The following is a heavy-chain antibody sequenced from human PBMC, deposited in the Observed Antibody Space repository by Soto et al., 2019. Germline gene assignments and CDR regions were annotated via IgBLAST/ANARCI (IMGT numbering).Heavy chain of an antibody. Sequence: QVQLVESGGAWAKPGGSLRLSCAVSGFTFSDYFMTWIRQAPGKGLEWVSYIRSSDRFTNHADSVKGRFTISRDNANNSLSLEMNDLRAEDTAVYFCVRVGHDGSYFAYWGQGTLVTVSS. CDR1: GFTFSDYF. D-gene: IGHD3-10*01. CDR2: IRSSDRFT. CDR3: VRVGHDGSYFAY. J-gene: IGHJ4*02. V-gene: IGHV3-11*06.